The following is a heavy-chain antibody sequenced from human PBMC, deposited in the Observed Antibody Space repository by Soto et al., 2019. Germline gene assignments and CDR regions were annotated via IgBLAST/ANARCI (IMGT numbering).Heavy chain of an antibody. CDR1: GGTFSSYF. Sequence: QVQLVQSGAEVKKAGSSVKVSCKVSGGTFSSYFINWVRQAPGQGLEWVGGLIPVFGSASFAEKFQGRVTITADEATSTAYMELSSRRSDDTAVYYCARETPSAAAAYFFYGLDVWGQGTTVTVPS. CDR3: ARETPSAAAAYFFYGLDV. V-gene: IGHV1-69*01. J-gene: IGHJ6*02. D-gene: IGHD6-13*01. CDR2: LIPVFGSA.